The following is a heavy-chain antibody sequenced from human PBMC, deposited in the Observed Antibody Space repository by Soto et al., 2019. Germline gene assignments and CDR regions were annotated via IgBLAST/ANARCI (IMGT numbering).Heavy chain of an antibody. J-gene: IGHJ6*02. CDR1: GFTFSTYA. CDR3: VKGYWKGDV. Sequence: EVQLLESGGGLVQPGGSLRLSCAASGFTFSTYAMNWVRQAPGHGLEWVSAISGSGGSIHYADSVKGRFTISRDNSKNTLYLQMNRLRDEDTAVYHCVKGYWKGDVWGQGTTVTVSS. CDR2: ISGSGGSI. V-gene: IGHV3-23*01. D-gene: IGHD1-1*01.